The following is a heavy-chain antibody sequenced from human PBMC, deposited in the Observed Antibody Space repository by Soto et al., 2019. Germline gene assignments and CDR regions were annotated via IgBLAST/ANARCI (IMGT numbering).Heavy chain of an antibody. CDR2: IYWDDDT. V-gene: IGHV2-5*02. CDR1: GFSLSTSGVG. D-gene: IGHD1-26*01. Sequence: QITLKESGPTLVKPTQTLTLTCTFSGFSLSTSGVGVGWIRQPPGKALEWLALIYWDDDTRYSPSLKSRLTITKDTSKNQVVLTMTNMDPVDTATYYCAHTKIVGAPSVYWGQGTLVTVSS. J-gene: IGHJ4*02. CDR3: AHTKIVGAPSVY.